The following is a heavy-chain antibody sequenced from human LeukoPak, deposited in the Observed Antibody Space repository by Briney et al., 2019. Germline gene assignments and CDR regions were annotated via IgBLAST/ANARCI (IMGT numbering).Heavy chain of an antibody. D-gene: IGHD2-15*01. J-gene: IGHJ4*02. CDR3: AAASGDCSGGSCAGY. CDR1: GGTFSSYA. V-gene: IGHV1-69*05. CDR2: IIPIFGTA. Sequence: SVKVSRKASGGTFSSYAISWVRQAPGQGLEWMGRIIPIFGTANYAQKLQGRVTITTDESTSTAYMELSSLRSEDTAVYYCAAASGDCSGGSCAGYWGQGTLVTVSS.